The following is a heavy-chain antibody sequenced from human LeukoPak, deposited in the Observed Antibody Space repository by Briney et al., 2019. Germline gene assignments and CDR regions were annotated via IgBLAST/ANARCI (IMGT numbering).Heavy chain of an antibody. Sequence: PSETLSLTCTVSGGSISSYYWSWIRQPPGKGLEWIGYIYYSGSTNYNPSLKSRVTISVDTSKNQFSLKLSSVTAADTAVYYCARDRREDGYNDYWGQGTLVTVSS. CDR3: ARDRREDGYNDY. D-gene: IGHD5-24*01. V-gene: IGHV4-59*01. CDR2: IYYSGST. J-gene: IGHJ4*02. CDR1: GGSISSYY.